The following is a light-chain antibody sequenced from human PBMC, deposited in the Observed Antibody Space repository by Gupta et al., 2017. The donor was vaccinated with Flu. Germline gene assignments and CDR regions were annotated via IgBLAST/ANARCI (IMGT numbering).Light chain of an antibody. Sequence: QSALTQPASVPGSPGHSITISCTGTSSDVGGYNYVTWYQQPPGKAPKLMIYEVSNRPSGVSDRFSGSKSGNTASLTISGLQAEDEGDYYCSSYTSSSPWVFGGGTKLTVL. CDR1: SSDVGGYNY. CDR3: SSYTSSSPWV. V-gene: IGLV2-14*01. CDR2: EVS. J-gene: IGLJ3*02.